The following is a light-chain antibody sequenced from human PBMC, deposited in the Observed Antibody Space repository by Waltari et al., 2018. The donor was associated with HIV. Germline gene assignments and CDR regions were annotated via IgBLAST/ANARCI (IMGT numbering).Light chain of an antibody. Sequence: SALTQPPSASGSPGQSVTLSCTGTSSNVGDYNYVAWHEQHPGKAPKLMIYDVIKRPSGVPDRFSGSKSGNTASPTLSGLQPEDEADYYCSSHAGSKVVFGGGTRLTVL. CDR1: SSNVGDYNY. CDR3: SSHAGSKVV. V-gene: IGLV2-8*01. J-gene: IGLJ2*01. CDR2: DVI.